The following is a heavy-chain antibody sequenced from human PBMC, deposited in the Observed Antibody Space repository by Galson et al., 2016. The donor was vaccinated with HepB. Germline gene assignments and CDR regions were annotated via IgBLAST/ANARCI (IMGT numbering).Heavy chain of an antibody. J-gene: IGHJ4*02. V-gene: IGHV3-15*01. Sequence: SLRLSCAASGSTFSRAWMNWVRQAPGKGLEWVGGIKSYTDGGTTAYAAPMKGRFTFSRDESNNRLYLQMNSLKTEDTAVYYCTTSSTRGYTYGPSAYWGRGTLVAVSS. CDR1: GSTFSRAW. D-gene: IGHD5-18*01. CDR3: TTSSTRGYTYGPSAY. CDR2: IKSYTDGGTT.